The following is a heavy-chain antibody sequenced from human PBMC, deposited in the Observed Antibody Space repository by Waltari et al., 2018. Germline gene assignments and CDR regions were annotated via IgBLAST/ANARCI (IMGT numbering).Heavy chain of an antibody. J-gene: IGHJ4*02. CDR2: VHQSGPS. CDR3: ASDRGRGLYLDS. CDR1: GDSISNNFF. D-gene: IGHD2-15*01. Sequence: QVQLQESGPGLVKPSGTLSLTCTVSGDSISNNFFWSWVRPSPGKGLEWFGQVHQSGPSNYNPSLESRVTVSMDTSKNQFSLKMTSVSAADTAIYYCASDRGRGLYLDSWGQGTLVTVSP. V-gene: IGHV4-4*02.